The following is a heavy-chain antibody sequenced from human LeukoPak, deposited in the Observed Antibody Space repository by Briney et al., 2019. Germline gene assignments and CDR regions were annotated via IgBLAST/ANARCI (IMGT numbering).Heavy chain of an antibody. CDR1: GYTLTELS. CDR2: FDPEDGET. D-gene: IGHD2-2*01. J-gene: IGHJ4*02. Sequence: ASVKVSCKVSGYTLTELSMHWVRQAPGKGLEWMGGFDPEDGETIYAQKFQGRVTMTEDTSTDTAYMELSSLRSEDTAVYYCAKVLRREYCSSTSCYPGGYWGQGTLVTVSS. CDR3: AKVLRREYCSSTSCYPGGY. V-gene: IGHV1-24*01.